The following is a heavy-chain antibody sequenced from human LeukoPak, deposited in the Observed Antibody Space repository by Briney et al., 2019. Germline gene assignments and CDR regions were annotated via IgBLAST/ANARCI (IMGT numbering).Heavy chain of an antibody. J-gene: IGHJ6*04. CDR2: ITGSGGST. CDR1: GFTFSSYA. Sequence: GGSLRLSCAASGFTFSSYAMTWVRQAPGRGLEWVSAITGSGGSTYYADSVKGRFTISRDNSKNTLYLQMNSLRAEDTAVYYCAELGITMIGGVWGKGTTVTISS. D-gene: IGHD3-10*02. V-gene: IGHV3-23*01. CDR3: AELGITMIGGV.